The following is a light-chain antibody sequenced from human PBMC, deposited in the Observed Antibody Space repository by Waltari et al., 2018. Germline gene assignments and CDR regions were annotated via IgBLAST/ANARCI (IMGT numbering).Light chain of an antibody. V-gene: IGKV1-5*03. Sequence: DTRMTQSPPTLSASVGDRVTIICRASQRIGGWLAWYQQKPGKAPNLLIYKTSNLQSGVPSRFSGSGSGTDFTLTISSLQPDDFATYYCQQYKISPYTFGQGTKLEIK. CDR1: QRIGGW. J-gene: IGKJ2*01. CDR3: QQYKISPYT. CDR2: KTS.